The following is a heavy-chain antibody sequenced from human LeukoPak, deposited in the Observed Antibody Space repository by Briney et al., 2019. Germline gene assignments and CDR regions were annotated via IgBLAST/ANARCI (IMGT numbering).Heavy chain of an antibody. D-gene: IGHD3-16*01. Sequence: GGSLRLSCAASGLTFDDYAMHWVRQAPGKGLEWVSLISWNGGSTYYADSVEGRFTISRDNSENSLYLQMNSLRAEDTALYFCAKGGYDPDYYFDYWGQGTLVTVSS. J-gene: IGHJ4*02. CDR1: GLTFDDYA. CDR3: AKGGYDPDYYFDY. V-gene: IGHV3-43D*03. CDR2: ISWNGGST.